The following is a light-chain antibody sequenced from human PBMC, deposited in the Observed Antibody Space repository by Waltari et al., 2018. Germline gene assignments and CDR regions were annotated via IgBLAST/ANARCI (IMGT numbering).Light chain of an antibody. J-gene: IGKJ5*01. Sequence: DIQMNQSPSSLSASVGDRISITCRTSQGIRNHLGWFQQKPGKAPKSLIFATSSLQSGVPSRFSGSGSGTDFTLTISSLQPEDFATYYCQQYDSYPITFGQGTRLDIQ. CDR1: QGIRNH. CDR2: ATS. V-gene: IGKV1-16*01. CDR3: QQYDSYPIT.